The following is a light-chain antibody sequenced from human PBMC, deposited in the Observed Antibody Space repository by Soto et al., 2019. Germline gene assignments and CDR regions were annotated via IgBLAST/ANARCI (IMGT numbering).Light chain of an antibody. CDR1: QRVSSN. Sequence: EIALTQSPATLSLSPGERATLSCRASQRVSSNLAWYQQKPGPAPRLLICGASTRATGIPAMFIGGGSGTEFTLTIRIKKSEDFAVYCCQHYNNWPLFGQGTRLEIK. J-gene: IGKJ5*01. CDR3: QHYNNWPL. CDR2: GAS. V-gene: IGKV3-15*01.